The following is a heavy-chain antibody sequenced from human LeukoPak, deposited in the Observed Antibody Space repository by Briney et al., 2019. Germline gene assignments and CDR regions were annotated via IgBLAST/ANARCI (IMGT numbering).Heavy chain of an antibody. D-gene: IGHD3-16*01. V-gene: IGHV3-20*04. Sequence: GGSLRLSCAASGFPFDDYGMTWVRQAPGKGLEWVSGINWNGGSTGYADSVKGRFTISRDNAKKSLYMQMNSLRAEDTAVYYCVRVGGAFDLWGQGTRVSVSS. CDR1: GFPFDDYG. CDR3: VRVGGAFDL. J-gene: IGHJ3*01. CDR2: INWNGGST.